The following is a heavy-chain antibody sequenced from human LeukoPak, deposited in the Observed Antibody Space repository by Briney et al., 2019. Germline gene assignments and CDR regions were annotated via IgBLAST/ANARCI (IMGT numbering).Heavy chain of an antibody. Sequence: GGSLRLSCAASGFTFSSYGMRWVRQAPGKGLEWVAVISYDGSNKYYADSVKGRFTISRDNSKNTLYLQMNSLRAEDTAVYYCAKSFGAAADDYWGQGTLVTVSS. CDR3: AKSFGAAADDY. CDR2: ISYDGSNK. CDR1: GFTFSSYG. V-gene: IGHV3-30*18. J-gene: IGHJ4*02. D-gene: IGHD6-13*01.